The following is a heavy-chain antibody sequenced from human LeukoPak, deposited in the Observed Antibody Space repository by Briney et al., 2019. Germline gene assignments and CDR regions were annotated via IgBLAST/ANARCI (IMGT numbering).Heavy chain of an antibody. V-gene: IGHV3-43D*03. CDR1: GFTFDDYA. CDR2: ISWDGGST. D-gene: IGHD3-10*01. J-gene: IGHJ4*02. Sequence: GGSLRLSCAASGFTFDDYAMHWVRQAPGKGLEWVSLISWDGGSTYYADSVKGRFTISRDNAKNSLYLQMNSLRAEDTAVYYCAREVEGSFDYWGQGTLVTVSS. CDR3: AREVEGSFDY.